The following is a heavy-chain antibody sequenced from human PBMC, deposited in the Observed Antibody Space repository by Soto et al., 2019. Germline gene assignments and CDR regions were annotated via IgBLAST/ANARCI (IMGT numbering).Heavy chain of an antibody. D-gene: IGHD1-20*01. V-gene: IGHV1-69*13. CDR2: IIPIFGTA. CDR3: AITGTTIFGYYYGMDV. Sequence: GASVKVSCKASGGTFSSYAISWVRQAPGQGLEWMGGIIPIFGTANYAQKFQGRVTITADESTSTAYMELSSLRSEDTAAYYCAITGTTIFGYYYGMDVWGQGTTVTVSS. J-gene: IGHJ6*02. CDR1: GGTFSSYA.